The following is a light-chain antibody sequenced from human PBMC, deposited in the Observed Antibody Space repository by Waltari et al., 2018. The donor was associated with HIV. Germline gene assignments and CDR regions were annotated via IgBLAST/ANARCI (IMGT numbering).Light chain of an antibody. J-gene: IGLJ2*01. CDR3: CSYTGTNSLH. CDR1: IRDDGCYDC. V-gene: IGLV2-14*01. Sequence: QSALTQPASVAGSPGQSITLSFTASIRDDGCYDCISWYQQHPGKAPRLIIYEVTNRPSGVSNRFFGSKSANTASLTISGLQADDEADYYCSYTGTNSLHFGGGTKVTVL. CDR2: EVT.